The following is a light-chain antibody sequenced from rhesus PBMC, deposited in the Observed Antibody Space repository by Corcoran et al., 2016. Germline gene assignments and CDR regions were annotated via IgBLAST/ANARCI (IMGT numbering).Light chain of an antibody. V-gene: IGKV1-22*01. CDR2: KAS. CDR3: LQYSSSPPT. Sequence: DIQMTQSPSSLSASIGDTVTITCRASQSISSWLDWYQKKPGKAPKLLISKASSLQSGVPSRFSGSGSGTDFTLTISSLQPEDCATYYCLQYSSSPPTFGHGTKVEIK. CDR1: QSISSW. J-gene: IGKJ1*01.